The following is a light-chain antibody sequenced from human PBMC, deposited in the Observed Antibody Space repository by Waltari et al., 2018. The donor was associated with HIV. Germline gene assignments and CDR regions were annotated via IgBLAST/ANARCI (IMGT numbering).Light chain of an antibody. CDR2: EVA. CDR1: LSLLHSDGKTY. Sequence: DIVMTQTPLSLSVTPGQPASISCKSSLSLLHSDGKTYLYLFLQKPGQPPHPLIVEVAKRCSGVPDRFSGSGSGTDFTLKISRVEAEDVGVYYCMQIMQLPWTLGQGTRVEIK. CDR3: MQIMQLPWT. J-gene: IGKJ1*01. V-gene: IGKV2D-29*01.